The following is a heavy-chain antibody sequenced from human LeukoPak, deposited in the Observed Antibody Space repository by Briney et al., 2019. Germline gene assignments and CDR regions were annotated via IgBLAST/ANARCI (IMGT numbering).Heavy chain of an antibody. CDR2: IRYDGSNK. CDR1: GFTFSSYG. Sequence: QPGGSLRLSCAASGFTFSSYGMHWVRQAPGKGLEWVAFIRYDGSNKYYADSVKGRFTISRDNAKNSLYLQLNSLRAEDTGVYAARPRWFDPWGQGTLVTVSS. J-gene: IGHJ5*02. V-gene: IGHV3-30*02. CDR3: RPRWFDP. D-gene: IGHD6-6*01.